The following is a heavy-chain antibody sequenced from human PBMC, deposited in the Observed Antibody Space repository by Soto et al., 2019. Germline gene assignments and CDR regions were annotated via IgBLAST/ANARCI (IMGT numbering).Heavy chain of an antibody. Sequence: QVQLQESGPGLVKPSQTLSLTCTVSGGSISSGGYYWSWIRQHPGKGLEWIGYIYYSGSTYYNPSMKSRVTISVDTSKKQVSLKLSSVTAADTAVYYCARGRRYCSSTSCYEDYYYYMDVWGKGTTVTVSS. CDR1: GGSISSGGYY. V-gene: IGHV4-31*03. J-gene: IGHJ6*03. CDR3: ARGRRYCSSTSCYEDYYYYMDV. CDR2: IYYSGST. D-gene: IGHD2-2*01.